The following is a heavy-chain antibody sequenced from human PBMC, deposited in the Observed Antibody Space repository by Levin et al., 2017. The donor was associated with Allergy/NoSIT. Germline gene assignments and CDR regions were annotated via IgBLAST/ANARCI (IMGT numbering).Heavy chain of an antibody. CDR2: ISSRGSTT. Sequence: PGGSLRLSCAASGFTFSDYNMNWVRQVPGKGLEWLSYISSRGSTTYYADSAKGRFTISRDNAKNSLFLQMNSLRAEDTAVYYCARLNPRGFSGPINYADYWGQGSLVTVSS. D-gene: IGHD5-24*01. CDR1: GFTFSDYN. V-gene: IGHV3-48*01. CDR3: ARLNPRGFSGPINYADY. J-gene: IGHJ4*02.